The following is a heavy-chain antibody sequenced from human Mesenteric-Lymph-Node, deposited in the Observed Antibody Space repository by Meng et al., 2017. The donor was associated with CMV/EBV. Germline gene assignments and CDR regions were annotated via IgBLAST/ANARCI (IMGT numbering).Heavy chain of an antibody. Sequence: SISSGGYYWSWIRHHPGKGLEWIGYIFYSGYTYYNPSLRSRVTISVDTSKNQFSLKLTSVTAADTAVYYCARTYCTSTSCPFWYLDLWGRGTLVTVS. V-gene: IGHV4-31*02. CDR1: SISSGGYY. J-gene: IGHJ2*01. CDR3: ARTYCTSTSCPFWYLDL. D-gene: IGHD2-2*01. CDR2: IFYSGYT.